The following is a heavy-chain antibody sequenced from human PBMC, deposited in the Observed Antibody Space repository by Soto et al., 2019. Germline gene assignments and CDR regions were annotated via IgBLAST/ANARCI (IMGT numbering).Heavy chain of an antibody. J-gene: IGHJ5*02. CDR1: GYTFTGCY. V-gene: IGHV1-2*02. CDR3: ARDRGWNYESWFDP. D-gene: IGHD1-7*01. Sequence: ETPVKLSCKASGYTFTGCYMHWVRQAPGQGLEWMGWINPNSGGTNYAQKFQGRVTMTRDTSISTAYMELSRLRSDDTAVYYCARDRGWNYESWFDPWGQGTLVTVSS. CDR2: INPNSGGT.